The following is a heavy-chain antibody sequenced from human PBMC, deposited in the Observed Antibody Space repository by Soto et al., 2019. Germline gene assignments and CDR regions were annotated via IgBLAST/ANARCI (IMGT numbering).Heavy chain of an antibody. V-gene: IGHV1-18*01. J-gene: IGHJ4*02. CDR3: ARGRYGNY. Sequence: QVHLVQSGAEVKKPGASVKVSCKASGYTFTSYGITWVRQAPGQGLEWMGWISAHNGNTDYAQKLQGRVIVTRDTATTTAYMELRRPRSGDTAVYYCARGRYGNYWGQGALVTVSS. D-gene: IGHD1-1*01. CDR2: ISAHNGNT. CDR1: GYTFTSYG.